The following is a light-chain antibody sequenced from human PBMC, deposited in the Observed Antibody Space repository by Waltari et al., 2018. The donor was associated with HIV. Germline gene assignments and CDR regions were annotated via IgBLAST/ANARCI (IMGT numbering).Light chain of an antibody. J-gene: IGKJ2*01. Sequence: DIEMTQSPSPLSASVGDRVTITCLPSQSINRWLAWYQQKPGKAPNLLIYEASTLQSGVPSRFSGSGFGTEFTLTISSLQPDDFATYYCQQYYTYSPYTFGQGTKVAIK. CDR3: QQYYTYSPYT. V-gene: IGKV1-5*03. CDR1: QSINRW. CDR2: EAS.